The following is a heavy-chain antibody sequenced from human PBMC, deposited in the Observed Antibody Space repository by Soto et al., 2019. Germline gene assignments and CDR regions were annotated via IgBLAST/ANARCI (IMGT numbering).Heavy chain of an antibody. Sequence: QVQLVESGGGVVQPGRSLRLSCAASGFTFSSYGMHWVRQAPGKGLEWVAVISYDGSNKYYADSVKGRFTISRDNSKNTLYLQMNSLRAEDTAVYYCAKPPYYDFWSGYFDYWGQGTLVTVSS. J-gene: IGHJ4*02. CDR1: GFTFSSYG. CDR3: AKPPYYDFWSGYFDY. CDR2: ISYDGSNK. V-gene: IGHV3-30*18. D-gene: IGHD3-3*01.